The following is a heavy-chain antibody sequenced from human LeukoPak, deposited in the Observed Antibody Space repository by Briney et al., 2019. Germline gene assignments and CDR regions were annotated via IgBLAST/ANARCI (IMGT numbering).Heavy chain of an antibody. CDR2: ISAYNGNT. CDR1: GYTFTSYG. CDR3: ARGPGYYDSSGYYYYYYMDV. J-gene: IGHJ6*03. D-gene: IGHD3-22*01. V-gene: IGHV1-18*01. Sequence: ASVKVSCKASGYTFTSYGISWVRQAPGQGLEWMGWISAYNGNTNYAQKLQGRVTMTTDTSTSTAYMELRSLRSDDTAVYYCARGPGYYDSSGYYYYYYMDVWGKGTTVTVSS.